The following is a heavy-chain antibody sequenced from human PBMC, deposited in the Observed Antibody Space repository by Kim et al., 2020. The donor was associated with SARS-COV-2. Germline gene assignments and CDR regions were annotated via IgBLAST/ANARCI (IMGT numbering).Heavy chain of an antibody. V-gene: IGHV4-59*01. CDR3: AGLDTYYYDSSGYYTNWVDP. CDR2: IYYSGST. D-gene: IGHD3-22*01. Sequence: SETLSLTCTVSGGSISSYYWSWIRQPPGKGLEWIGYIYYSGSTNYNTSLKRRVTITVDTSKNQFSLKLSSVTAADTAVYYCAGLDTYYYDSSGYYTNWVDPWGQGTLVTVSS. CDR1: GGSISSYY. J-gene: IGHJ5*02.